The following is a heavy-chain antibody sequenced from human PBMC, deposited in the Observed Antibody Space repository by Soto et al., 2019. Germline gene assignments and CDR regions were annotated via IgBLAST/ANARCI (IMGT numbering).Heavy chain of an antibody. D-gene: IGHD3-10*01. V-gene: IGHV1-18*01. CDR2: ISAYNGNT. CDR3: ARVGGIPPDADY. CDR1: GYTFMYYG. J-gene: IGHJ4*02. Sequence: QVQLVQSGGGVKKPGASVKVSCKASGYTFMYYGISWVRQAPGQGLEWMGLISAYNGNTTYAQKLQGRVTMTTDTSTSTAYMELRSLRSDDTAVYYCARVGGIPPDADYWGQGTLVTVSS.